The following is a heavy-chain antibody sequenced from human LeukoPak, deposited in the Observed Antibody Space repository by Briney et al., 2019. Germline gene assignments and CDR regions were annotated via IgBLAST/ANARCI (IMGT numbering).Heavy chain of an antibody. J-gene: IGHJ3*01. V-gene: IGHV3-20*04. CDR2: INWNGGST. CDR1: GFTFDDYG. D-gene: IGHD6-6*01. CDR3: AKDPRYSSSGMGN. Sequence: GGSLRLSCAASGFTFDDYGMSWVRQAPGKGLEWVSGINWNGGSTGYADSVKGRFTISRDNAKNSLYLQMNSLRAEDTAVYYCAKDPRYSSSGMGNWGQGTMVTVSS.